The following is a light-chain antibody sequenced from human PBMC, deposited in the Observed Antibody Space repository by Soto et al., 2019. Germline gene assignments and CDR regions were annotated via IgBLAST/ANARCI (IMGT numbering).Light chain of an antibody. V-gene: IGLV1-44*01. J-gene: IGLJ1*01. CDR2: SNN. CDR1: SSNIGSNT. Sequence: VLTQPPSASGTPGQRVTISCSGSSSNIGSNTVNWYQQLPGTAPKLLIYSNNQRPSGVPDRFSGSKSGTSASLAISGLQSEDEADYYCAAWDDSLNGLYVFGTGTKVTVL. CDR3: AAWDDSLNGLYV.